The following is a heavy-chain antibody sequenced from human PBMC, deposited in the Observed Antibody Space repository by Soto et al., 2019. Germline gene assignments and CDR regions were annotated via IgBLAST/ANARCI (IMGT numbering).Heavy chain of an antibody. Sequence: XGSLRLSCAASGLIFSNYAWSWVRQAPGRGLEWVSTVDHSGRATHYPESVKGRFTISRDDFKSTLHLQISSLGAEDTAIYYCATDVGPSGPVFDDWGQGILVTVPS. CDR3: ATDVGPSGPVFDD. CDR1: GLIFSNYA. CDR2: VDHSGRAT. D-gene: IGHD1-26*01. J-gene: IGHJ4*02. V-gene: IGHV3-23*01.